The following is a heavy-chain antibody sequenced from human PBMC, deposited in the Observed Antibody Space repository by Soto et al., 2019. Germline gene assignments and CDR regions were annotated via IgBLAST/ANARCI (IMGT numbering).Heavy chain of an antibody. CDR2: ISAYNGNT. CDR1: GYTFTSYG. J-gene: IGHJ6*02. Sequence: ASVKVSCKASGYTFTSYGISRVRQAPGQGLEWMGWISAYNGNTNYAQKLQGRVTMTTDTSTSTAYMELRSLRSDDTAVYYCARGSSDFWSGVPYYYYYGMDVWGQGTTVTVSS. V-gene: IGHV1-18*04. D-gene: IGHD3-3*01. CDR3: ARGSSDFWSGVPYYYYYGMDV.